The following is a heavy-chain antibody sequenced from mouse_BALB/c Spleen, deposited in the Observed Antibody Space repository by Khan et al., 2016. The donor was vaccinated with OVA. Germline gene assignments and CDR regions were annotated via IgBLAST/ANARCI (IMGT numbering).Heavy chain of an antibody. J-gene: IGHJ3*01. CDR1: GYTFTNYG. V-gene: IGHV9-1*02. D-gene: IGHD1-1*01. CDR3: ARGLNYYGSWFAY. Sequence: QIQLVQSGPELKRPGETVKISCKASGYTFTNYGMNWVKQAPGKGLKWMGWINTNTGEPTYADDFKGRFAFSLATSASTAYLQINNLKNEDMATYFCARGLNYYGSWFAYWGQGTLVTVSA. CDR2: INTNTGEP.